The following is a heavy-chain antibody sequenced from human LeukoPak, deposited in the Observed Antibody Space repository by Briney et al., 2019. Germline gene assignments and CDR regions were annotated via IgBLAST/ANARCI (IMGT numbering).Heavy chain of an antibody. Sequence: GGSLRLSCAASGFTFSSYEMNWVRQAPGKGLEWVSYISSSGSTIYYADSVKGRFTISRDNAKNSLYLQMNSLRAEDTAVYYCAKTPSMVVVVPAATLLPTLYYFDYWGQGTLVTVSS. CDR3: AKTPSMVVVVPAATLLPTLYYFDY. V-gene: IGHV3-48*03. J-gene: IGHJ4*02. CDR2: ISSSGSTI. CDR1: GFTFSSYE. D-gene: IGHD2-2*01.